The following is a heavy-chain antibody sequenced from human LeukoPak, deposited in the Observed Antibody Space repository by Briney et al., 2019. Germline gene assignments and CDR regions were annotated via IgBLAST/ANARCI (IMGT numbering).Heavy chain of an antibody. CDR2: IYYRGST. CDR1: GGSINSSIYY. J-gene: IGHJ6*03. CDR3: ATYSDYEGYYYYYMDV. V-gene: IGHV4-39*01. Sequence: SETLSLTCTVSGGSINSSIYYWGWIRQPPGKGLEWIGSIYYRGSTSYNPSLKSRVTISVDTSKKQVSLKLTSVTAADTAVYYCATYSDYEGYYYYYMDVWGKGTTVTVSS. D-gene: IGHD4-11*01.